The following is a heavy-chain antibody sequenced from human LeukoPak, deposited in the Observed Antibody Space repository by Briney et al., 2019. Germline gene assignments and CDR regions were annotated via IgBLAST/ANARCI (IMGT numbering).Heavy chain of an antibody. CDR3: ARHFGVGRLVLDY. CDR2: INHSGST. Sequence: SETLSLTCAVYGGSFSGYYWSWIRQPPGKGLEWIGEINHSGSTNYNPSLKSRVTISVDTSKNQFSLKLSSVTAADTAVYYCARHFGVGRLVLDYWGQGTLVTVSS. CDR1: GGSFSGYY. D-gene: IGHD3-16*01. J-gene: IGHJ4*02. V-gene: IGHV4-34*01.